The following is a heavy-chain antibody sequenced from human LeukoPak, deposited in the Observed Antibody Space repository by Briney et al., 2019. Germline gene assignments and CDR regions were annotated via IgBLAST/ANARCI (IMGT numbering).Heavy chain of an antibody. Sequence: ASVTVSCKASGYTFTSYGISWVRQAPGQGREWMGWISAYNGNTNYAQKLQGRVTMTTDTSTSTAYMELRSLRSDDTAVYYCARDAPSGTTPHNGMDVWGQGTTVTVSS. V-gene: IGHV1-18*01. CDR3: ARDAPSGTTPHNGMDV. J-gene: IGHJ6*02. CDR1: GYTFTSYG. D-gene: IGHD1-1*01. CDR2: ISAYNGNT.